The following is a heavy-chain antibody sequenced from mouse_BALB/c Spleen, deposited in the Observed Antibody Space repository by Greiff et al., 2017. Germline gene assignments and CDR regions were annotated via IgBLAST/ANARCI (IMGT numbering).Heavy chain of an antibody. CDR2: INPSSGYT. D-gene: IGHD1-1*01. V-gene: IGHV1-4*02. CDR1: GYTFTSYT. Sequence: VQLQQSAAELARPGASVKMSCKASGYTFTSYTMHWVKQRPGQGLEWIGYINPSSGYTEYNQKFKDKTTLTADKSSSTAYMQLSSLTSEDSAVYYCARETYYGSSYVAWFAYWGQGTLVTVSA. J-gene: IGHJ3*01. CDR3: ARETYYGSSYVAWFAY.